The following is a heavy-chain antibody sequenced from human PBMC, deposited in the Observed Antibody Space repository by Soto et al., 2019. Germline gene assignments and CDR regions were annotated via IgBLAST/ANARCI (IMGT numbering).Heavy chain of an antibody. CDR1: GYTFTSYC. CDR2: IYPSDSDT. Sequence: GESLRISCEGSGYTFTSYCIGWVRQMPGKGLEWMGIIYPSDSDTRYSPSFQGQVTSSADKSISTAYLQWSSLKVSDTAMYYCARSPSDYNHYYNYMDVWGKGTTVTVSS. J-gene: IGHJ6*03. CDR3: ARSPSDYNHYYNYMDV. V-gene: IGHV5-51*01. D-gene: IGHD4-4*01.